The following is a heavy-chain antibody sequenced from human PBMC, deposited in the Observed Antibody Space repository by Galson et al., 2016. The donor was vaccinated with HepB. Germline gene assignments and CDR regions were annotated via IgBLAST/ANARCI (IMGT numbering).Heavy chain of an antibody. V-gene: IGHV3-43*01. CDR1: GFTFDDYT. Sequence: SLRLSCAASGFTFDDYTMHWVRQVPGKGLEWISALRWDGGATYYADSVTGRFTISRDNTKNSLYLQMSSLTTEDTALYFCPKDGRATTVVTRNYFDFWGQGTLVIVSS. D-gene: IGHD4-23*01. CDR2: LRWDGGAT. J-gene: IGHJ4*02. CDR3: PKDGRATTVVTRNYFDF.